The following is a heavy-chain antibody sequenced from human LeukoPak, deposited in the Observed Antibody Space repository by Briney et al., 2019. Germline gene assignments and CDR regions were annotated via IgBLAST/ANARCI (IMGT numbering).Heavy chain of an antibody. D-gene: IGHD4-23*01. V-gene: IGHV3-7*01. CDR3: VRDRGYSTFDY. CDR1: GFTFSSYG. CDR2: MKEDGGEI. J-gene: IGHJ4*02. Sequence: GRSLRLSCAASGFTFSSYGMHWVRQAPGKGLEWVANMKEDGGEINYVDSVKGRFTISRDNAKNSLDLQMNSLRVDDTAVYYCVRDRGYSTFDYWGQGTLVIVSS.